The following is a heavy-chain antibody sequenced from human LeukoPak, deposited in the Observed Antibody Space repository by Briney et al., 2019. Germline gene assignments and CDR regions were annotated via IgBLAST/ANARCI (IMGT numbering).Heavy chain of an antibody. CDR3: ARAAAGGYCSSTSCYYWFDP. J-gene: IGHJ5*02. D-gene: IGHD2-2*01. Sequence: SVKVSCKASGGTFSSYAISWVRQAPGQGLEWMGGIIPIFGTANYAQKFQGRVTITADESTSTAYMELSSLRSEDTAVYYCARAAAGGYCSSTSCYYWFDPWGQGTLVTVS. CDR2: IIPIFGTA. V-gene: IGHV1-69*13. CDR1: GGTFSSYA.